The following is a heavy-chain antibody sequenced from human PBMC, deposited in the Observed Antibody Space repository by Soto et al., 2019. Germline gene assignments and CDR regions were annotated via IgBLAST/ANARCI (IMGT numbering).Heavy chain of an antibody. CDR2: ITSGGTT. Sequence: GGSLRLSCTASGFTFSSYEMTWVRQAPGKGLEWISYITSGGTTYYADSAKGRFTISRDNAKNSLYLHLNSLTAEDTAIYYCARVLYATWSSFDYWGQGTLVTVSS. CDR1: GFTFSSYE. CDR3: ARVLYATWSSFDY. V-gene: IGHV3-48*03. J-gene: IGHJ4*02. D-gene: IGHD1-26*01.